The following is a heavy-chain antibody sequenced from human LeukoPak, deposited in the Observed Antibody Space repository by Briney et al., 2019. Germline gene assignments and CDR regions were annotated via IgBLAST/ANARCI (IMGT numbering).Heavy chain of an antibody. Sequence: PGGSLRLSCAASGFTFSSYGMHWVRQAPGKGLEWVAFIRYDGSNKYYADSVKGRFTISRDNSKNTLYLQMNSLRAEDTAVYYCAREASPPYYYYYMDVWGKGTTVTVSS. J-gene: IGHJ6*03. D-gene: IGHD2-2*01. CDR2: IRYDGSNK. CDR3: AREASPPYYYYYMDV. V-gene: IGHV3-30*02. CDR1: GFTFSSYG.